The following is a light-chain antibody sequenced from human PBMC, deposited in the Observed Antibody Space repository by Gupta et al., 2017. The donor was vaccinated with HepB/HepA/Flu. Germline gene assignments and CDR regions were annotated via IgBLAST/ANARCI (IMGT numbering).Light chain of an antibody. J-gene: IGLJ2*01. V-gene: IGLV2-14*03. Sequence: QSALTQPASVSGSPGPSITISCTGTSNDVGGYKYVSWYRQHPGKAPKLMIYDVSSQPSGVSNRFSGSKSGTTASLTISGLQAEDEAVYYCSSYTSSGTLVVFGGGTKLAVL. CDR3: SSYTSSGTLVV. CDR1: SNDVGGYKY. CDR2: DVS.